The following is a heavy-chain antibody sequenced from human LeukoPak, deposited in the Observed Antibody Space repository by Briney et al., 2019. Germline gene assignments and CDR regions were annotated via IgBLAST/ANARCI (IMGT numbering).Heavy chain of an antibody. CDR1: GFTFGSYA. D-gene: IGHD3-3*01. Sequence: GGSLRLSCAASGFTFGSYAMSWVRQAPGKGLEWVSAISGSGGSTYYADSVKGRFTISRDNSKNTLYLQMNSLRAEDTAVYYCARDPPKYYYDFWRDLPSFDYWGQGTLVTVSS. CDR2: ISGSGGST. CDR3: ARDPPKYYYDFWRDLPSFDY. J-gene: IGHJ4*02. V-gene: IGHV3-23*01.